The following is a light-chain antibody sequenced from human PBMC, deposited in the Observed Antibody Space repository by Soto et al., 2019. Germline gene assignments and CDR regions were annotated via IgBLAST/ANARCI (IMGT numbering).Light chain of an antibody. J-gene: IGLJ3*02. Sequence: QSVLTQPASVSGSPGQSITISCTGTSSNVGGYNYVSWYQQHPGKAPKLIIYDVSKRPSGVSNRFSGSKSGNTASLTISGLQAEDESDYYCSSYTSSRSSVVFGGGTKLTVL. V-gene: IGLV2-14*01. CDR2: DVS. CDR1: SSNVGGYNY. CDR3: SSYTSSRSSVV.